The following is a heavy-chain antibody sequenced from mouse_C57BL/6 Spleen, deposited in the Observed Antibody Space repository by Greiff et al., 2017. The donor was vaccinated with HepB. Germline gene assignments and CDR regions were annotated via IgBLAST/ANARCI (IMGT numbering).Heavy chain of an antibody. CDR2: IYPRSGNT. Sequence: QVQLQQSGAELARPGASVKLSCKASGYTFTSYGISWVKQRTGQGLEWIGEIYPRSGNTYYNEKFKGKATLTVDKSSSTAYMELRSLTSEDSAVYFCASYYYPTRYAMDYWGQGTSVTVSS. CDR1: GYTFTSYG. V-gene: IGHV1-81*01. CDR3: ASYYYPTRYAMDY. D-gene: IGHD1-1*02. J-gene: IGHJ4*01.